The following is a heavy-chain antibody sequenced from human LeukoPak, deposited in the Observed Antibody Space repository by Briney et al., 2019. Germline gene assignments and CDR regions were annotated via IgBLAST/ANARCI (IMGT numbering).Heavy chain of an antibody. J-gene: IGHJ4*02. Sequence: PSETLSLTCAVYGGSFSGYYWSWIRQPPGKGLEWIGEINHSGSTNYNPSLKSRVTISVDTSKNQFSLKLSSVTAADTAVYYCARGRGGYSYGPVRYWGQGTLVTVSS. D-gene: IGHD5-18*01. V-gene: IGHV4-34*01. CDR1: GGSFSGYY. CDR3: ARGRGGYSYGPVRY. CDR2: INHSGST.